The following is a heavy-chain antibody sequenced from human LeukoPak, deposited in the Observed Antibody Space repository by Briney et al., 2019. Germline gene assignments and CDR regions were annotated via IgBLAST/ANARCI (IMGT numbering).Heavy chain of an antibody. V-gene: IGHV4-59*12. Sequence: PSETLSLTCTVSGGSISSYYWSWIRQPPGKGLEWIGYIYDTGRTNYNPSLKSRVTISVDTSKNQFSLKLSSVTAADTAVYYCARGRRSIVVVPAARRGYYYMDVWGNGTTVTVSS. CDR3: ARGRRSIVVVPAARRGYYYMDV. D-gene: IGHD2-2*01. CDR1: GGSISSYY. CDR2: IYDTGRT. J-gene: IGHJ6*03.